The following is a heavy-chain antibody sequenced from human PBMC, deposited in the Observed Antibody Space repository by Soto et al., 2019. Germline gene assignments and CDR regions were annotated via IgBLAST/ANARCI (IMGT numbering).Heavy chain of an antibody. D-gene: IGHD4-17*01. V-gene: IGHV1-18*01. CDR2: ISAYTGNT. Sequence: QVQLVQSGAEVKTPGASVKVSCKASGYSFTNYGINWVRQAPGQGLEWMGWISAYTGNTFYAEKFQGRATMTTDTSTSTTYMDLRSLRSDDTAVDYCARGVGRTVDNWFDPWGQGTLVTVSS. CDR1: GYSFTNYG. CDR3: ARGVGRTVDNWFDP. J-gene: IGHJ5*02.